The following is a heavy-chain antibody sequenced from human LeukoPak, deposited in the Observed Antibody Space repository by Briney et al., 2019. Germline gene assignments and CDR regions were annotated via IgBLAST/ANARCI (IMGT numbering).Heavy chain of an antibody. Sequence: PGGSLRLSCAASGFTFSSHAMNWVRQAPGKGLEWVSGISGSGTHYINSGKGRVTISIDNSKTTLYLQMNSLRAEDTAVYYCARNFGGSTYYPGDYWGQGTLVTVSS. V-gene: IGHV3-23*01. CDR3: ARNFGGSTYYPGDY. J-gene: IGHJ4*02. D-gene: IGHD2-21*01. CDR2: ISGSGT. CDR1: GFTFSSHA.